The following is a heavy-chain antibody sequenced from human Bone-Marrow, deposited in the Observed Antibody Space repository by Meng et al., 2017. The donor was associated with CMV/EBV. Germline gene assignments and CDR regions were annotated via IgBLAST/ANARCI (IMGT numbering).Heavy chain of an antibody. CDR3: ATVGYSGSYHDAFDI. J-gene: IGHJ3*02. CDR1: GGSISSGGYY. D-gene: IGHD1-26*01. V-gene: IGHV4-31*03. CDR2: IYYSGST. Sequence: SEPLSLTCTVSGGSISSGGYYWSWIRQHPGKGLEWIGYIYYSGSTYYNPSLKSRVTISVDTSKNQFSLKLSSVTAADTAVYYCATVGYSGSYHDAFDIWGQGTMVTVSS.